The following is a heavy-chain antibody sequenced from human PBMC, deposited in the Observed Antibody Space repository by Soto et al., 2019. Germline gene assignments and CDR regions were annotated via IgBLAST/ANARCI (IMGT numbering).Heavy chain of an antibody. CDR3: ARTYYDFWSGYGQYGMDV. J-gene: IGHJ6*02. CDR2: INPNSGGT. V-gene: IGHV1-2*04. Sequence: ASVEVSCKASGYTFTGYYMHWVRQARGQGLEWMGWINPNSGGTNYAQKFQGWVTMTRDTSISTAYMELSRLRSDDTAVYYCARTYYDFWSGYGQYGMDVWGQGTTVTVSS. CDR1: GYTFTGYY. D-gene: IGHD3-3*01.